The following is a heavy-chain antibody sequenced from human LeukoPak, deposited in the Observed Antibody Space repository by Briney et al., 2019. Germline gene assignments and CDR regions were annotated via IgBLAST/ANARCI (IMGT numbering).Heavy chain of an antibody. J-gene: IGHJ6*03. D-gene: IGHD4-17*01. CDR2: ISSSGSTI. CDR1: GFTFSSYA. V-gene: IGHV3-48*04. Sequence: GSLRLSCAASGFTFSSYAMTWVRLAPGKGLEWVSYISSSGSTIYYADSAKGRFTISRDNAKNSLYLQMNSLRAEDTAVYYCARVGDYSKTYYYYYYMDVWGKGTTVTISS. CDR3: ARVGDYSKTYYYYYYMDV.